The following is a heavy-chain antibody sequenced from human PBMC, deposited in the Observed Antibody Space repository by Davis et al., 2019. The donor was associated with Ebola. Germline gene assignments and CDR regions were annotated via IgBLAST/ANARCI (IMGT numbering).Heavy chain of an antibody. V-gene: IGHV3-21*01. CDR1: GFTFSSYS. J-gene: IGHJ4*02. D-gene: IGHD2-15*01. CDR2: ISSSSSYI. Sequence: GESLKISCAASGFTFSSYSMNWVRQAPGKGLEWVSSISSSSSYIYYADSVKGRFTISRDNAKNSLYLQMNNLRAEDTAVYYCARDRYCSGGSCYLDYWGQGTLVTVSS. CDR3: ARDRYCSGGSCYLDY.